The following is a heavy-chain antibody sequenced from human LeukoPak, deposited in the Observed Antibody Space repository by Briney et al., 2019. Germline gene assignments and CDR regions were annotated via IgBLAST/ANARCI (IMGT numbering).Heavy chain of an antibody. Sequence: GGSLRLSCAASGFTFSSYAMSWVRQARGKGLEWVSAISGSGGSTYYADSVKGRFTISRDNSKNTLYLQTNGLRAEDTAVYYCAKGGIGVSYFDYWGQGTLVTVSS. D-gene: IGHD3-16*01. CDR3: AKGGIGVSYFDY. CDR1: GFTFSSYA. CDR2: ISGSGGST. J-gene: IGHJ4*02. V-gene: IGHV3-23*01.